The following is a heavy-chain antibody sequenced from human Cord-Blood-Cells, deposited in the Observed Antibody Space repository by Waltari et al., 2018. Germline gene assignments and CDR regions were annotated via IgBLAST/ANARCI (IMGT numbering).Heavy chain of an antibody. CDR1: GFPFSSYS. J-gene: IGHJ4*02. Sequence: EVQLVESGGGLVQPGGSLRLSCAASGFPFSSYSMHWVPQAPGKGLEWVSYISSSSSTIYYADSVKGRFTISRDNAKNSLYLQMNSLRDEDTAVYYCARVLTLSSAYYFDYWGQGTLVTVSS. CDR2: ISSSSSTI. CDR3: ARVLTLSSAYYFDY. V-gene: IGHV3-48*02. D-gene: IGHD3-9*01.